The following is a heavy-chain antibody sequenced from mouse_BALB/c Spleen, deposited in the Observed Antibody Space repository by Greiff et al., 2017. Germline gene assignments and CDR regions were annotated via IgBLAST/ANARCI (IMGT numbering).Heavy chain of an antibody. CDR1: GFTFTDYY. V-gene: IGHV7-3*02. CDR3: ASDNYYGSSY. D-gene: IGHD1-1*01. CDR2: IRNKANGYTT. J-gene: IGHJ2*01. Sequence: EVQVVDSGGGLVQPGGSLRLSCATSGFTFTDYYMGWVRQPPGKALEWLGFIRNKANGYTTEYSASVKGRFTISRDNSQSILYLQMNTLRAEDSATYYCASDNYYGSSYWGQGTTLTVSS.